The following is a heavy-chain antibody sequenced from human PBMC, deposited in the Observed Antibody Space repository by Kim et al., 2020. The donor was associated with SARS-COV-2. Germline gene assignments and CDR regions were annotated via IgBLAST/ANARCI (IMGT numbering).Heavy chain of an antibody. Sequence: PSLTTRVTISVETSKNQFSRKLSSVTAADTAVYYCARDRSATVTFSDAFDIWGQGTMVTVSS. J-gene: IGHJ3*02. V-gene: IGHV4-30-2*05. D-gene: IGHD4-17*01. CDR3: ARDRSATVTFSDAFDI.